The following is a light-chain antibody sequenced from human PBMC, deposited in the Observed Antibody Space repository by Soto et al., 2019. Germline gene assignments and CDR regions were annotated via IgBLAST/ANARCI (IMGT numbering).Light chain of an antibody. CDR3: QQYYSTPRT. J-gene: IGKJ1*01. CDR1: QSVLSSSNNKNY. V-gene: IGKV4-1*01. CDR2: WAS. Sequence: DIVMTQAPDSLAVSLGKRATINCKSSQSVLSSSNNKNYLAWYQQKPGQPPNLLIYWASTRESGVPDRFSGSGFGTDFTLTISSLQAEDVAVYYCQQYYSTPRTFGQGTKVEIK.